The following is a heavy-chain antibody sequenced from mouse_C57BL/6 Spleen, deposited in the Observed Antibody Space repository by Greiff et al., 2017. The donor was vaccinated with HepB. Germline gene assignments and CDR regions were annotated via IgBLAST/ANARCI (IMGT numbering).Heavy chain of an antibody. CDR2: ISSGSSTI. CDR1: GFTFSDYG. J-gene: IGHJ1*03. V-gene: IGHV5-17*01. Sequence: EVKLMESGGGLVKPGGSLKLSCAASGFTFSDYGMHWVRQAPEKGLEWVAYISSGSSTIYYADTVKGRFTISRDNAKNTLFLQMTSLRSEDTAMYYCASITTVPQDWYFEGWGTGTTVTVSS. D-gene: IGHD1-1*01. CDR3: ASITTVPQDWYFEG.